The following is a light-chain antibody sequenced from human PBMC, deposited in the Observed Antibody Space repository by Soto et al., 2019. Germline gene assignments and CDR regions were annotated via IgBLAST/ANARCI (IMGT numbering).Light chain of an antibody. CDR1: QSVASN. J-gene: IGKJ1*01. CDR3: QHYDNWPPWT. CDR2: GAS. V-gene: IGKV3-15*01. Sequence: EVVMTQSPATLSVSPGERATLSCRASQSVASNLAWYQQKPGQPPRLLIYGASTRATGIPARFSGSGSGTEFTLTLSSLQSEDFAVYYCQHYDNWPPWTFGQGTKVEIK.